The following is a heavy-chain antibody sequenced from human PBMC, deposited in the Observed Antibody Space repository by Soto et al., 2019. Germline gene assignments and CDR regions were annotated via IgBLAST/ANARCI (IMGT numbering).Heavy chain of an antibody. CDR3: ARDPYSSSSKFPYYYGMDV. V-gene: IGHV1-18*01. J-gene: IGHJ6*02. D-gene: IGHD6-6*01. CDR2: ISAYNGNT. CDR1: GYTFTSYG. Sequence: GASVKVSCKASGYTFTSYGISWVRQAPGQGLEWMGWISAYNGNTNYAQKLQGRVTMTTDTSTSTAYMELRSLRSDDTAVYYCARDPYSSSSKFPYYYGMDVWGQGTTVTVSS.